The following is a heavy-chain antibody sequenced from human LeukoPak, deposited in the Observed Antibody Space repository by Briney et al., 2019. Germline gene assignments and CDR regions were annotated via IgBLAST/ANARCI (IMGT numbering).Heavy chain of an antibody. CDR1: GYTFTSYD. CDR3: ARGRSDLGYCSGGSCRNYYYYGMDV. J-gene: IGHJ6*02. CDR2: MNPNSGNT. V-gene: IGHV1-8*01. Sequence: GASVKVSCKASGYTFTSYDINWVRQATGQGLEWMGWMNPNSGNTGYAQKFQGRVTMTRNTSISTAYMELSSLRSEDTAVYYCARGRSDLGYCSGGSCRNYYYYGMDVWGQGTTVTVSS. D-gene: IGHD2-15*01.